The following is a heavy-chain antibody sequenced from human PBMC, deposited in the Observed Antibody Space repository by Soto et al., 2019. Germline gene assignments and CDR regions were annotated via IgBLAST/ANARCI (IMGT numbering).Heavy chain of an antibody. J-gene: IGHJ3*02. D-gene: IGHD2-15*01. CDR2: IYYSGST. Sequence: SETLSLTCTVSGGSISSYYWSWIRQPPGKGLEWIGYIYYSGSTNYNPSLKCRVTISVDTSKNQFSLKLSSVIAADTAVYYCARRKLLLDAFDIWGQGTMVTVSS. V-gene: IGHV4-59*08. CDR3: ARRKLLLDAFDI. CDR1: GGSISSYY.